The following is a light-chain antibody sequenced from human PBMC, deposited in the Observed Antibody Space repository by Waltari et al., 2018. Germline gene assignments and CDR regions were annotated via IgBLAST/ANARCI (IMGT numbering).Light chain of an antibody. CDR2: DVN. CDR1: NSDVGGYNY. V-gene: IGLV2-14*03. J-gene: IGLJ2*01. CDR3: SSYTNRDTHVI. Sequence: QSTLTQPASVSGSPGQSITISCTGTNSDVGGYNYVSWYQQLPGKAPKLMIYDVNKWPSGVSNRFPGSKSGNTASLTISGLQAEDKADYYCSSYTNRDTHVIFGGGTKLTVL.